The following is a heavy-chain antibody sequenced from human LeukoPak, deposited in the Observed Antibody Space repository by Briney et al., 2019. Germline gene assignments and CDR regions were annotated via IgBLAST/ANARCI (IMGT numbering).Heavy chain of an antibody. CDR1: GGSISSSSYY. Sequence: SETLSLTCTVSGGSISSSSYYWGWIRQPPGKGLEWIGTIYYSGSTYYNPSLKSRVTIPVDTSKNQFSLKLSSVTAADTAVYYCARVGGTNYYYYGMDVWGQGTTVTVSS. CDR3: ARVGGTNYYYYGMDV. D-gene: IGHD6-19*01. V-gene: IGHV4-39*01. J-gene: IGHJ6*02. CDR2: IYYSGST.